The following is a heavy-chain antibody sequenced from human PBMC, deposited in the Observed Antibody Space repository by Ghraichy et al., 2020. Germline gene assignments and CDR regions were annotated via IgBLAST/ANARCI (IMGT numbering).Heavy chain of an antibody. J-gene: IGHJ4*02. Sequence: SETLSLTCTVSGGSISNTHYYWDWIRQPPGKGLEWIGSMYYSGATYDNPSLKSRVTISVDTSKNQFSLKLSSVTAADTAVYYCASAPYDSTWDAFDYWGQGTLVTVSS. CDR1: GGSISNTHYY. D-gene: IGHD6-13*01. V-gene: IGHV4-39*01. CDR2: MYYSGAT. CDR3: ASAPYDSTWDAFDY.